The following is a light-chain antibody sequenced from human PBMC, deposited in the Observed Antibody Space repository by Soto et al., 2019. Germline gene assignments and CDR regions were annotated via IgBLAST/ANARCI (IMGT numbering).Light chain of an antibody. CDR3: QQFSTYPYT. CDR2: DAS. CDR1: QDINNW. J-gene: IGKJ2*01. V-gene: IGKV1-5*01. Sequence: DIQMTQSPSTLSASVGDRLTITCRASQDINNWLAWYQQKPGKAPKVLIYDASSLESGVPSRFSGSGFGTEVTLTISSLQPDDFAAYYCQQFSTYPYTFGQGIKLEI.